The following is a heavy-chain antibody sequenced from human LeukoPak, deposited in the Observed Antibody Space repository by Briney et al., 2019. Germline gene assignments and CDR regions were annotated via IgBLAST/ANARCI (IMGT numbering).Heavy chain of an antibody. D-gene: IGHD3-16*01. CDR1: GGSISSSSYY. CDR3: ARATFGSPGAFDI. J-gene: IGHJ3*02. V-gene: IGHV4-39*07. CDR2: IYHSGST. Sequence: SETLSLTCTVSGGSISSSSYYWGWIRQPPGKGLEWIGEIYHSGSTNYNPSLKSRVTISVDKSKNQFSLKLSSVTAADTAVYYCARATFGSPGAFDIWGQGTMVTVSS.